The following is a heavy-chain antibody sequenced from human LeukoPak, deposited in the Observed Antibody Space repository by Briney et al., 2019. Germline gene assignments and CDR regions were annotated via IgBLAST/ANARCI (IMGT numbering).Heavy chain of an antibody. CDR1: GFTVSSYY. Sequence: GGSLRLSCAASGFTVSSYYMAWVRQAPGKGLEWVSGIGGSGGSTYYADSVKGRFTISRDNSKNTLYVQMNSLRAADTAVYYCALGLRYCSSTSCYPYAFDIWGQGTMVTVSS. D-gene: IGHD2-2*01. V-gene: IGHV3-23*01. CDR3: ALGLRYCSSTSCYPYAFDI. CDR2: IGGSGGST. J-gene: IGHJ3*02.